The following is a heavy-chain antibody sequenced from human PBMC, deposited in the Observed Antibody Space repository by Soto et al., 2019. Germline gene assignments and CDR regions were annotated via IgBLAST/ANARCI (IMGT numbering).Heavy chain of an antibody. CDR3: ARDLRVTPPIYGFAY. D-gene: IGHD4-4*01. Sequence: ASVKVSCKASGYTFTSYGISWVRQAPGQGLEWMGWISAYNGNTNYAQKLQGRVTMTTDTSTSTAYMELRSLRSDDTAVYYCARDLRVTPPIYGFAYWGQGTLVTVSS. CDR1: GYTFTSYG. CDR2: ISAYNGNT. V-gene: IGHV1-18*04. J-gene: IGHJ4*02.